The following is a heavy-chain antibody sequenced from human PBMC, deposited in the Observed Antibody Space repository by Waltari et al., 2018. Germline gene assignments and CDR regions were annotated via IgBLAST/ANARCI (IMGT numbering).Heavy chain of an antibody. D-gene: IGHD1-26*01. V-gene: IGHV1-69*04. CDR1: GATFSSHA. Sequence: QVHLVQSGSEVKEPGSSVTVSCKASGATFSSHAVNWVRQAPGHGLEWMARPIPAIVLVSSPQSFQDRVTFTADNSMTIVSMEVRSLTSEDTATYYCARGRVGPFGLDVWGQGTTVVVS. CDR2: PIPAIVLV. CDR3: ARGRVGPFGLDV. J-gene: IGHJ6*02.